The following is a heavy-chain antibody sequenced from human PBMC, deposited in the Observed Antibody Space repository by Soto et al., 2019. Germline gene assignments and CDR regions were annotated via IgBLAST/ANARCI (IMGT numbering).Heavy chain of an antibody. Sequence: QVQLQESGPGLVKPSQTLSLTCTVSGGSISSGDYYWSWIRQPPGKGLEWIGYIYYSGSTYYNPSLKSRVTISVDPSKNQFSLKLSSVTAADTAVYYCAARKYDYVWGSDYYFDYWGQGTLVTVSS. CDR2: IYYSGST. CDR1: GGSISSGDYY. J-gene: IGHJ4*02. D-gene: IGHD3-16*01. CDR3: AARKYDYVWGSDYYFDY. V-gene: IGHV4-30-4*01.